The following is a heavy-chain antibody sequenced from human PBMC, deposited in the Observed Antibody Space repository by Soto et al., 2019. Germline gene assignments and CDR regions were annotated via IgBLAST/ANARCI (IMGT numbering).Heavy chain of an antibody. CDR3: ARDSIEGMTTVVTPVGMGARLDAFDI. Sequence: GGSLRLSCAASGFTFSSYWMHWVRQAPGKGLVWVSRINSDGSSTSYADSVKGRFTISRDNAKNTLYLQMNSLRAEDTAVYYCARDSIEGMTTVVTPVGMGARLDAFDIWGQGTMVTVSS. CDR2: INSDGSST. CDR1: GFTFSSYW. V-gene: IGHV3-74*01. J-gene: IGHJ3*02. D-gene: IGHD4-17*01.